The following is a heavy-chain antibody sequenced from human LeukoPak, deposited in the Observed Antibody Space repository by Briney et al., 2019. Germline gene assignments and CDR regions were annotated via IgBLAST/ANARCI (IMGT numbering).Heavy chain of an antibody. J-gene: IGHJ6*03. D-gene: IGHD3-10*02. Sequence: PGGSLRLSCAASEFTFSSYTMNWVRQAPGKGLEWVSSITSSSSYIYYVDSVKGRFTISRDNAKNSLYLEMNSVRAEDTAVYYCARDFLSPMSYYMDVWGKGTTVTVSS. CDR2: ITSSSSYI. V-gene: IGHV3-21*01. CDR1: EFTFSSYT. CDR3: ARDFLSPMSYYMDV.